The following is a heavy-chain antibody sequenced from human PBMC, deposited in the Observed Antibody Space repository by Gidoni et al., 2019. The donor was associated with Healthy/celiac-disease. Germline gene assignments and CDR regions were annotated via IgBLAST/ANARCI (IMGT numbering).Heavy chain of an antibody. V-gene: IGHV3-30*18. J-gene: IGHJ4*02. Sequence: QVQLVESGGGVVQPGRSLRLSCAASGFTFSSYGMHWVRQAPGKRLEWVAVISYDGSNKYYADSVKGRFTISRDNSKNTLYLQMNSLRAEDTAVYYCAKPIAVAGSWYFDYWGQGTLVTVSS. CDR2: ISYDGSNK. D-gene: IGHD6-19*01. CDR1: GFTFSSYG. CDR3: AKPIAVAGSWYFDY.